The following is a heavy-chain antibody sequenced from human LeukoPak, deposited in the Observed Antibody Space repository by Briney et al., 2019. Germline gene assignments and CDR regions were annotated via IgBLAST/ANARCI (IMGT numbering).Heavy chain of an antibody. J-gene: IGHJ4*02. CDR1: GFTFSSYG. Sequence: PGRSVRLSCAASGFTFSSYGMHWVRQAPGKGLEWVGVIWYDGSNKYYADSVKGRFTISRDNSKNTLYLQMNSLRADDTAVYYCATTGYSSGWYFDYWGQGTLVTVSS. CDR2: IWYDGSNK. CDR3: ATTGYSSGWYFDY. D-gene: IGHD6-19*01. V-gene: IGHV3-33*01.